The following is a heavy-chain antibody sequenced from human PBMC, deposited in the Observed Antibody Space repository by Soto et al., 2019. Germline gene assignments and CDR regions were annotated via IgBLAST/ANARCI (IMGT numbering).Heavy chain of an antibody. J-gene: IGHJ4*02. CDR1: GGSFRNFV. CDR2: IIPNSGTT. V-gene: IGHV1-69*01. CDR3: AGDLEGEATIRF. D-gene: IGHD4-4*01. Sequence: QVQLVQSGAEVKKPGSSVKVSCKASGGSFRNFVISWVRQAPGQGLEWMGGIIPNSGTTNNAQKFQGKVTITADESTSTAYMELSGLTPEDTSLYYCAGDLEGEATIRFWGQGTLVTVSS.